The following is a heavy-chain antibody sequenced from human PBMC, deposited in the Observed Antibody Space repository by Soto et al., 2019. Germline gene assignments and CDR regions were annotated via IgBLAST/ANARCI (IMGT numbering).Heavy chain of an antibody. J-gene: IGHJ3*02. Sequence: QVQLQESGPGLVNPSGTLSLTCAVSVGSIITSNWWSWVRQPPGKGLEWIGEIYHSGRTNYNPSLKSRVTISVDKSENQFSLKMSSVTAADTAVYYCARFMTMVTNLAFDIWGQGTMVTVSS. D-gene: IGHD4-17*01. CDR1: VGSIITSNW. CDR3: ARFMTMVTNLAFDI. V-gene: IGHV4-4*02. CDR2: IYHSGRT.